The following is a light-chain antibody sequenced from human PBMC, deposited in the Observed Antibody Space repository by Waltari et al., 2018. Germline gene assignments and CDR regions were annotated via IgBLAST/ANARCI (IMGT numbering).Light chain of an antibody. CDR1: QSVSSY. Sequence: EIVLTQSPATLSLSPGARATLSCRASQSVSSYLAWYQQKPAQAPRLLIYDAFNRTTGIPARFGVSESGTDVTRIIARLEPGDFAGYYCQHRHSWPLTFGGGTRVGIK. V-gene: IGKV3-11*01. CDR2: DAF. J-gene: IGKJ4*01. CDR3: QHRHSWPLT.